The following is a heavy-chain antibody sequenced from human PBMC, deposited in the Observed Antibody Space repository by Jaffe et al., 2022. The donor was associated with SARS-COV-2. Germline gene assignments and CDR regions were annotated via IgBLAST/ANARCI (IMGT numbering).Heavy chain of an antibody. D-gene: IGHD1-26*01. V-gene: IGHV1-8*01. J-gene: IGHJ4*02. CDR1: GYTFTGHD. CDR3: ARGVGYGLN. CDR2: MNPSSGNI. Sequence: QVQLVQSGAEVKKPGASVRVSCKASGYTFTGHDINWVRQATGQGLEWMGWMNPSSGNIGYAQKLYGRFSLTRNTSINTAYMDLSSLTSEDTAVYYCARGVGYGLNWGQGTLVTVSS.